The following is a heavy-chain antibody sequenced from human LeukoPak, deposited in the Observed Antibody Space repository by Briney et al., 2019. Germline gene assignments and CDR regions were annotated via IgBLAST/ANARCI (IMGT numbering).Heavy chain of an antibody. V-gene: IGHV3-33*01. Sequence: GGSLRLSCAASGFTFSSYGMHWVRQAPGKGLEWVALIWYDGSNKYYTDSVKGRLTISRDNSKNTLYLQMNSLRAEDTAVYYCAREGPRGNSQFDYWGQGTLVTVSS. J-gene: IGHJ4*02. D-gene: IGHD2/OR15-2a*01. CDR2: IWYDGSNK. CDR3: AREGPRGNSQFDY. CDR1: GFTFSSYG.